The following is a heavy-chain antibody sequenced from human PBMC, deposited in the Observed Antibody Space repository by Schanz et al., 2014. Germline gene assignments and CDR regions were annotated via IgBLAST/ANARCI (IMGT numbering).Heavy chain of an antibody. CDR3: VRDELLWFGEVLSLDY. D-gene: IGHD3-10*01. Sequence: EVQLLESGGGLIQPGGSLRLSCAASGFNFGSSVMAWVRQAPGKGLEWVSGISGSGASTYYADSVKGRFTISRDNSNKTVDLQMNSLRAEDTALYYCVRDELLWFGEVLSLDYWGQGALVTVSS. J-gene: IGHJ4*02. CDR1: GFNFGSSV. CDR2: ISGSGAST. V-gene: IGHV3-23*01.